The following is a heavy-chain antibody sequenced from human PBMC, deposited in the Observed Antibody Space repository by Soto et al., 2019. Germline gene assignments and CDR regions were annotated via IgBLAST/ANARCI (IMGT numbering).Heavy chain of an antibody. CDR1: RFSISSGYY. D-gene: IGHD3-3*01. J-gene: IGHJ6*04. V-gene: IGHV4-38-2*01. CDR3: ARARKGSGSDYYYHYGMDV. Sequence: PSETLSLTCAVSRFSISSGYYWGWVRQPPGKGLEWIGEINHSGSTNYNPSLKSRVTISVHTSKNQFSLKLSSVTAADTAVYYCARARKGSGSDYYYHYGMDVWGKGTTVTVSS. CDR2: INHSGST.